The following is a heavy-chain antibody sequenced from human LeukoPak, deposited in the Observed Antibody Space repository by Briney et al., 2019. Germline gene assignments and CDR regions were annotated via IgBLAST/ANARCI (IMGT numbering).Heavy chain of an antibody. J-gene: IGHJ4*02. Sequence: GGSLRLSCTASGFTFNNYNMNWVRQAPGKGLEWVSYITSTSSTIYYADSVKGRFTISRDNARNSLYLQMNSLRAEDTAVYYCAKCRSETISAAVNYWGQGTLVTVSS. V-gene: IGHV3-48*04. CDR2: ITSTSSTI. D-gene: IGHD6-13*01. CDR3: AKCRSETISAAVNY. CDR1: GFTFNNYN.